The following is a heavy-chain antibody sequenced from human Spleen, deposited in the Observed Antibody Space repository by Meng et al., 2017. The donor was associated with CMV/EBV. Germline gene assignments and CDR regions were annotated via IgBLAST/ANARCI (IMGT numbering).Heavy chain of an antibody. CDR3: ARDTPLPTLGGEFDY. CDR2: IKQDGSEK. D-gene: IGHD7-27*01. V-gene: IGHV3-7*01. Sequence: SGFTFSSYWMSWVRQAPGKGLEWVANIKQDGSEKYYVDSVKGRFTISRDNAKNSLYLQMNSLRAEDTAVYYCARDTPLPTLGGEFDYWGQGTLVTVSS. J-gene: IGHJ4*02. CDR1: GFTFSSYW.